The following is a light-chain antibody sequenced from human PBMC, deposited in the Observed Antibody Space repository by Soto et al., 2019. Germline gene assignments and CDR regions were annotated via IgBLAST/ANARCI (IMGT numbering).Light chain of an antibody. V-gene: IGKV3-20*01. CDR2: GAS. CDR3: QQYGSSHLT. Sequence: EIVLTQSPGTLSLSPGERATLSCRASQSVSSSYLAWYQQKPGQAPRLLIYGASSRATGIPDRFSGSGSGTDFTLTISRLEPEDFALYYCQQYGSSHLTFGGGTKVDIK. J-gene: IGKJ4*01. CDR1: QSVSSSY.